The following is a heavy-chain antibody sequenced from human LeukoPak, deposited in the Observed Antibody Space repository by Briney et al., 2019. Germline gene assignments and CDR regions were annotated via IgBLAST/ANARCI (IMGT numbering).Heavy chain of an antibody. V-gene: IGHV1-46*01. Sequence: ASVKVSCKASGYTFTNYHMHWVRQAPGHGLEWMGIISPSGGATRYAQKFQGRLTMTRDTSTSTVYMDLSNLRLEDTAVHYCARDPWVSSGNYHYGMDVWGQGTTVTVSS. CDR2: ISPSGGAT. J-gene: IGHJ6*02. CDR3: ARDPWVSSGNYHYGMDV. CDR1: GYTFTNYH. D-gene: IGHD6-19*01.